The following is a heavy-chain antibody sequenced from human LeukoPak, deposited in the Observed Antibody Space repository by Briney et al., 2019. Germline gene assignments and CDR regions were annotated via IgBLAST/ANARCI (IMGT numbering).Heavy chain of an antibody. CDR3: ARAVATYNWFDP. CDR1: GYTFTGYY. D-gene: IGHD2-15*01. J-gene: IGHJ5*02. CDR2: INPSGGST. V-gene: IGHV1-46*01. Sequence: GASVKVSCKASGYTFTGYYMHWVRQAPGQGLEWMGWINPSGGSTSYAQKFQGRVTMTRDMSTSTVYMELSSLRSEDTAVYYCARAVATYNWFDPWGQGTLVTVSS.